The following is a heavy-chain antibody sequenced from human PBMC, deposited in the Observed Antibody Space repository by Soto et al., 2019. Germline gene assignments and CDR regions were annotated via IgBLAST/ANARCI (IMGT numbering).Heavy chain of an antibody. CDR2: IYHSGRT. Sequence: SETLSLTCAVSGGSISSGGYSWSWIRQPPGKGLEWIGYIYHSGRTNYNPSLKSRVTISVDTSKNQFSLTLSSVTAADTAVYYCARQRLFATTVTKYFDYWGQGTLVTVSS. D-gene: IGHD4-17*01. CDR3: ARQRLFATTVTKYFDY. CDR1: GGSISSGGYS. J-gene: IGHJ4*02. V-gene: IGHV4-30-2*01.